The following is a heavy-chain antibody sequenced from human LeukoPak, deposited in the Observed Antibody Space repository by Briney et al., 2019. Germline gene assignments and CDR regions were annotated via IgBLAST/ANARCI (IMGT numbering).Heavy chain of an antibody. CDR2: IIPILNIT. J-gene: IGHJ4*02. V-gene: IGHV1-69*04. CDR3: ARDDDRAREIDY. D-gene: IGHD3-22*01. Sequence: SVKVSCKASRGTFSKYAISWVRQAPGQGLEWMGMIIPILNITHYAQKFQGRVTIAADKSTSTAYMELSSLRSEDTAMYYCARDDDRAREIDYWGQGTLVTVSS. CDR1: RGTFSKYA.